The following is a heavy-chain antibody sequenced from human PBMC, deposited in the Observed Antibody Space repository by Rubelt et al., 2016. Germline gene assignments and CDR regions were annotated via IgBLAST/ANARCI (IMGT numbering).Heavy chain of an antibody. CDR3: ALDPGPVDWLPYYFDY. J-gene: IGHJ4*02. V-gene: IGHV3-23*04. D-gene: IGHD3-9*01. CDR2: INSDGTST. Sequence: EVQLVESGGGLVQPGGSLRLSCAASGFTFSSYWMSWVRQAPGKGLEWVSRINSDGTSTGYADSVKGRVTISRDNSKNTLYLQMNSLRAEDTALYYCALDPGPVDWLPYYFDYWGQGTLVTVSS. CDR1: GFTFSSYW.